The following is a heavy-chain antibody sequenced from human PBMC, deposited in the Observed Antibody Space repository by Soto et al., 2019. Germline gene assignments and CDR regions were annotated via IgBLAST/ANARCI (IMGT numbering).Heavy chain of an antibody. CDR1: GGSISSYY. V-gene: IGHV4-59*01. Sequence: ETLSLTCTVSGGSISSYYWSWIRQPPGKGLEWIGYIYYSGRTNYNPSLKSRVTLSVDTSNSRFSLKLSSVTAADTAVYYCARDRQAVAGNYFYYGLDVWGQGTTVTVSS. CDR3: ARDRQAVAGNYFYYGLDV. J-gene: IGHJ6*02. D-gene: IGHD6-19*01. CDR2: IYYSGRT.